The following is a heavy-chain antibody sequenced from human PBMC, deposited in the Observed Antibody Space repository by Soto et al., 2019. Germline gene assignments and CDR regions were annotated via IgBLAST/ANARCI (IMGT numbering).Heavy chain of an antibody. Sequence: SETLSLTCAVYGGSFSGYYWSWIRQPPGKGLEWIGEINHSGSTNYNPSLKSRVTISVDTSKNQFSLKLSSVTAADTAVYYCASSANSRSRRGGTNPKSPITRSYPNWGQGTLVTVSS. CDR2: INHSGST. CDR3: ASSANSRSRRGGTNPKSPITRSYPN. CDR1: GGSFSGYY. V-gene: IGHV4-34*01. D-gene: IGHD6-13*01. J-gene: IGHJ4*02.